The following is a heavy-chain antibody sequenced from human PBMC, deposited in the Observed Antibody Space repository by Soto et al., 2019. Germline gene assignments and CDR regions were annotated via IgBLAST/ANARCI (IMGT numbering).Heavy chain of an antibody. J-gene: IGHJ4*02. CDR2: IIPIFGTA. CDR1: GGTFSSYA. CDR3: AREKAMVRGVIIPDYFDY. Sequence: QVQLVQSGAEVKKPGSSVKVSCKASGGTFSSYAISWVRQAPGQGLEWMGGIIPIFGTANYAQKFQGRVTITADESTSTAYMELSSLRSEDTAVYYCAREKAMVRGVIIPDYFDYWGQGTLVTVSS. D-gene: IGHD3-10*01. V-gene: IGHV1-69*01.